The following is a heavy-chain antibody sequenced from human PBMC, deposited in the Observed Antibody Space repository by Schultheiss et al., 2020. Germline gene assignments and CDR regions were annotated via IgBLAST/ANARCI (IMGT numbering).Heavy chain of an antibody. Sequence: GGSLRLSCAASGFTFSNAWMSWVRQAPGKGLEWVSSISSSSSYIYYADSVKGRFTISRDNSKNTLYLRMNSLRAEDTAVYYCTVLAGDYWGQGTLVTVSS. CDR1: GFTFSNAW. CDR2: ISSSSSYI. V-gene: IGHV3-21*01. CDR3: TVLAGDY. D-gene: IGHD6-13*01. J-gene: IGHJ4*02.